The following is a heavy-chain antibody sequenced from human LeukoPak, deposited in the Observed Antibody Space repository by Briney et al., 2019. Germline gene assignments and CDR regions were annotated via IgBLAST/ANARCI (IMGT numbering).Heavy chain of an antibody. V-gene: IGHV4-39*01. D-gene: IGHD2-2*02. Sequence: PSETLSLTCTVSGGSISSSSYYWGWIRQPPGKGLEWIGRIYYSGSTYYNPSLKSRVTISVDTSKNQFSLKLSSVTAADTAVYYCAGRTIYCSSTSCYNGFDYWGQGTLVTVSS. CDR2: IYYSGST. CDR3: AGRTIYCSSTSCYNGFDY. J-gene: IGHJ4*02. CDR1: GGSISSSSYY.